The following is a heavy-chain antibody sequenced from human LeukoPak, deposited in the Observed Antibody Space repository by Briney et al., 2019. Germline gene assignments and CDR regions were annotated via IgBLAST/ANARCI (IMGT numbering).Heavy chain of an antibody. V-gene: IGHV3-30*18. CDR1: GFTFSSYD. D-gene: IGHD3-10*01. J-gene: IGHJ4*02. Sequence: PGGSLRLSCAASGFTFSSYDMHWVRQAPGKGLEWVALISYDGSNEYCADSVKGRFTISRDNSKNTVYLQMNSLTTEDTAVYYCAKLAKYFYGAETFYFFEHWGQGTPVTASS. CDR2: ISYDGSNE. CDR3: AKLAKYFYGAETFYFFEH.